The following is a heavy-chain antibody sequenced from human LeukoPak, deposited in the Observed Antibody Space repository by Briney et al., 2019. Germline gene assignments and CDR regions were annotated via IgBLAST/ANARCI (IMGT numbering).Heavy chain of an antibody. CDR3: ARQGRGAR. J-gene: IGHJ1*01. V-gene: IGHV4-39*01. D-gene: IGHD1-26*01. CDR1: GGSISSSSDY. CDR2: IYYSGSS. Sequence: SETLSLTCTVSGGSISSSSDYWGWIRQPPGKGLEWIGSIYYSGSSYYNPSLKTRVTISIDTSKSQFSLKLNSVTAADTAVYYCARQGRGARWGQGILVTVSS.